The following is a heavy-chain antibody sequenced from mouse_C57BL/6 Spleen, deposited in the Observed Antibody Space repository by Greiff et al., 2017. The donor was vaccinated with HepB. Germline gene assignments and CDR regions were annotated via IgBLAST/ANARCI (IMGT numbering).Heavy chain of an antibody. D-gene: IGHD1-1*01. V-gene: IGHV3-6*01. CDR1: GYSITSGYY. J-gene: IGHJ3*01. Sequence: VQLKESGPGLVKPSQSLSLTCSVTGYSITSGYYWNWIRQFPGNKLEWMGYISYDGSNNYNPSLKNRISITRDTSKNQFFLKLNSVTTEDTATYYCARGDYYYYGSSYSWFAYWGQGTLVTVSA. CDR2: ISYDGSN. CDR3: ARGDYYYYGSSYSWFAY.